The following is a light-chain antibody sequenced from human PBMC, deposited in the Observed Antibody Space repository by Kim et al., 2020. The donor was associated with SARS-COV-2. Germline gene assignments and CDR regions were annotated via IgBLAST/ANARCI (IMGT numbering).Light chain of an antibody. CDR1: QGVGSQ. Sequence: SPGEGHTLPCRASQGVGSQLAWYQQKAGQAPRLVIYDASNRATGIPARFSGRGSGTDFTLTISSLEPEDFAVYFCQQRRFWPVTFGQGTKVDIK. CDR2: DAS. CDR3: QQRRFWPVT. V-gene: IGKV3-11*01. J-gene: IGKJ1*01.